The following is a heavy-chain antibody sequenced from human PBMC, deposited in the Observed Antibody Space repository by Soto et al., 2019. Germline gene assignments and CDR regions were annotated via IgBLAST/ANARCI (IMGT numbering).Heavy chain of an antibody. CDR3: ATTGGYSFGDMGVDP. D-gene: IGHD5-18*01. CDR2: MYYRGTT. V-gene: IGHV4-59*02. Sequence: VQLQESGPGLVKPSETLFLTCTVSGGSVNSYYWSWIRQPPGKGLEWIGYMYYRGTTKYNPSLQSRVTISVDTSKNQFSLKLSSVTAADTAVYYCATTGGYSFGDMGVDPWGQGTLVTVSS. J-gene: IGHJ5*02. CDR1: GGSVNSYY.